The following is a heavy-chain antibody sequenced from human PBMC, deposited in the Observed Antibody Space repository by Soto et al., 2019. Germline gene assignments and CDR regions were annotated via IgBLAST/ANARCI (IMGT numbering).Heavy chain of an antibody. V-gene: IGHV4-4*07. J-gene: IGHJ5*02. CDR2: IYTSGST. CDR3: AREREYSSGWYGFDNWFDP. D-gene: IGHD6-19*01. CDR1: GGSISSYY. Sequence: SETLSLTCTVSGGSISSYYWSWIRQPAGKGLEWIGRIYTSGSTNYNPSLKSRVAMSVDTSKNQFSLKLSSVTAADTAVYYCAREREYSSGWYGFDNWFDPWGQGTLVTVSS.